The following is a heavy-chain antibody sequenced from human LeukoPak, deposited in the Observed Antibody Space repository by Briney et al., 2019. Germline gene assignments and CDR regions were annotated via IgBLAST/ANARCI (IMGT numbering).Heavy chain of an antibody. Sequence: SETLSLTCTVSGGSISSGDYYWSWIRQPPGKGLEWIGEIYYSGSTYYNPSLKSRVTISVDTSKNQFSLKLSSVNPADTAVYYCASLPLPNSKTAARWDWGQGTLVTVSS. CDR2: IYYSGST. V-gene: IGHV4-30-4*01. CDR1: GGSISSGDYY. D-gene: IGHD6-6*01. CDR3: ASLPLPNSKTAARWD. J-gene: IGHJ4*02.